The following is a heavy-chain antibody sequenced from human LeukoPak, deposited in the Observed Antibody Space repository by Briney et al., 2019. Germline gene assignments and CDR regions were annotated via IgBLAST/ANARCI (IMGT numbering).Heavy chain of an antibody. J-gene: IGHJ1*01. CDR3: ARGYGSGSYLDK. CDR2: IWYDGHST. V-gene: IGHV3-33*01. CDR1: GFRFSDFA. Sequence: PGGSLRLSCAASGFRFSDFAMHWVRQAPGKGLEWLALIWYDGHSTYYTDSVEGRFTISRDDANDTLYLQMTSLSADDTAVYFCARGYGSGSYLDKWGQGTLVTVSS. D-gene: IGHD3-10*01.